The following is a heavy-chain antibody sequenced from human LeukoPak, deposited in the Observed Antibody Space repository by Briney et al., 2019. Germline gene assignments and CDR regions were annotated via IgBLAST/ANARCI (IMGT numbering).Heavy chain of an antibody. J-gene: IGHJ5*02. D-gene: IGHD3-16*01. Sequence: GGSLRLSCSASGFIFSNYWMTWVRQAPGKGLEWVANIKQDGSEKYYVDSVKGRFTISRDNAKKSLYLQMNSLRAEDTAVYFCSRDMIILQSWGQGTLVTVSS. CDR3: SRDMIILQS. V-gene: IGHV3-7*04. CDR1: GFIFSNYW. CDR2: IKQDGSEK.